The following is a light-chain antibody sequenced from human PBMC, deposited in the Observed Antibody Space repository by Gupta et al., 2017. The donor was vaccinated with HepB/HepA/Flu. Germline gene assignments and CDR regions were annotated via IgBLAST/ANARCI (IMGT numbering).Light chain of an antibody. CDR1: QRINRY. J-gene: IGKJ1*01. CDR3: QQSYSSPWT. V-gene: IGKV1-39*01. CDR2: AAS. Sequence: DIQMTQPPSSLSASVGDRVTITCRASQRINRYVNWYQQTPGRAPKLLIYAASSLQSGVPSRFSGSGSGTDFALTISSLQPEDFVTYYCQQSYSSPWTFGQGTKVEIK.